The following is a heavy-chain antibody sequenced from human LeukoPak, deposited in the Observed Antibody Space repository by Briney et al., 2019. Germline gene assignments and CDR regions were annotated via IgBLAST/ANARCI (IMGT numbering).Heavy chain of an antibody. CDR1: GYTFTSYD. J-gene: IGHJ4*02. D-gene: IGHD2-2*01. V-gene: IGHV1-8*03. CDR2: MNPNSGNT. Sequence: ASVKVSXKASGYTFTSYDINWVRQATGQGLEWMGWMNPNSGNTGYAQKFQGRVTITRNTSISTAYMELSSLRSEDTAVYYSAVYCSSTSCPFDYWGQGTLVTVSS. CDR3: AVYCSSTSCPFDY.